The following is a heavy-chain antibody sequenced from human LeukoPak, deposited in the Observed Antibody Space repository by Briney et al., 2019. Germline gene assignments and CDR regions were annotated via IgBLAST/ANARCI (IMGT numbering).Heavy chain of an antibody. J-gene: IGHJ3*02. Sequence: GGSLRLSCAASGFTFSSYGMHWVRQAPGKGLEWVAVISYDGSNKYYADSVKGRFTISRDNSKNTLYLQMNSLRAEDTAVYYCAKDQTAAETIDAFDIWGQGTMVTVSS. V-gene: IGHV3-30*18. CDR2: ISYDGSNK. D-gene: IGHD6-13*01. CDR1: GFTFSSYG. CDR3: AKDQTAAETIDAFDI.